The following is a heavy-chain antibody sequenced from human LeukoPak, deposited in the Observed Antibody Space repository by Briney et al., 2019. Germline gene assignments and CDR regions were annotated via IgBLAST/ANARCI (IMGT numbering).Heavy chain of an antibody. CDR1: GFTFSNAW. CDR2: INDSGGRT. D-gene: IGHD6-13*01. CDR3: AKGLRSSNFYYGMDV. J-gene: IGHJ6*02. V-gene: IGHV3-23*01. Sequence: GGSLRLSCAASGFTFSNAWMSWVRQAPGKGLEWVSGINDSGGRTHYADSVKGRFAISRDNSKNMLYLQLTSLRVDDTAIYYCAKGLRSSNFYYGMDVWGLGTTVTVSS.